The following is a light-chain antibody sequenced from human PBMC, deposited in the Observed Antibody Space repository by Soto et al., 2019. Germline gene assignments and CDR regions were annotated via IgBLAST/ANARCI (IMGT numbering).Light chain of an antibody. CDR2: EVS. CDR1: SSDGGNYNY. V-gene: IGLV2-14*01. Sequence: QAVLTQPASVSGSPGQSITISCTGTSSDGGNYNYVSWYQQHPAKAPKLMIFEVSNRPSGISSRFSGSKSGNTASLTISGLQAEEEADYYCSSYTSSSNYVFGTGTKVTVL. CDR3: SSYTSSSNYV. J-gene: IGLJ1*01.